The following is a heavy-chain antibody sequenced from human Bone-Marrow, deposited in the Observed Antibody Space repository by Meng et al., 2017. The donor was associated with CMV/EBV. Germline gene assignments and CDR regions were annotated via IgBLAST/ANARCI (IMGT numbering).Heavy chain of an antibody. CDR3: ARDSGSPEHYYYGMDV. V-gene: IGHV3-48*03. Sequence: GESLKISCAASGFTFSSYEMNWVRQAPGKGLEWVSYISSSGSTIYYADSVKGRFTISRNNAKNSLYLQMNSLRAEDTAVYYCARDSGSPEHYYYGMDVWGQGTTVTFSS. J-gene: IGHJ6*02. CDR2: ISSSGSTI. D-gene: IGHD1-26*01. CDR1: GFTFSSYE.